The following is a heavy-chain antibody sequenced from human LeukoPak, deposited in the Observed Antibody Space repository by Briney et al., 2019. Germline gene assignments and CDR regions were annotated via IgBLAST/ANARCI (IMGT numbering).Heavy chain of an antibody. J-gene: IGHJ6*03. D-gene: IGHD3-3*01. CDR2: IWYDGSNK. Sequence: GRSLRLSCAASGFTFSSYGMHWVRQAPGKGLEGVAVIWYDGSNKYYADTVTGRLPISRDNSKTTVYLQMHSLRAEDTAVYYCAKERRDYDFWSGYYGYYYYMDVWGKGTTVTVSS. CDR3: AKERRDYDFWSGYYGYYYYMDV. V-gene: IGHV3-33*06. CDR1: GFTFSSYG.